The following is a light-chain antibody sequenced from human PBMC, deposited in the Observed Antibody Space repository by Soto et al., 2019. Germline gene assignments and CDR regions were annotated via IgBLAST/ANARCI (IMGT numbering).Light chain of an antibody. J-gene: IGKJ1*01. V-gene: IGKV3-20*01. CDR3: QQYGSSPWT. CDR2: GAS. Sequence: EIVLTQSPCTLSLSPGERATLSCRASQSVSSSYLAWYQQKPGQAPRLLIYGASSRATGIPDRFSGSGSGTDFTLTISRLEPDDFAVYYCQQYGSSPWTFGQGTKVEIK. CDR1: QSVSSSY.